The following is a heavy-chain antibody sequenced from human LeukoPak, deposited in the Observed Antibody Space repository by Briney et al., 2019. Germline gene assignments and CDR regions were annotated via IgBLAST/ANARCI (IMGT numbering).Heavy chain of an antibody. CDR2: INSSSYI. V-gene: IGHV3-21*01. Sequence: PGGSLRLSCAASGFTFSSYSMNWVRQATGKALEGVSHINSSSYIYYADSVKGRFSISRDNANNSLYLQMNSLRAEDTAVYYCARENCSGGSCYYYYYYYMDVWGKATTVSDSS. CDR1: GFTFSSYS. CDR3: ARENCSGGSCYYYYYYYMDV. D-gene: IGHD2-15*01. J-gene: IGHJ6*03.